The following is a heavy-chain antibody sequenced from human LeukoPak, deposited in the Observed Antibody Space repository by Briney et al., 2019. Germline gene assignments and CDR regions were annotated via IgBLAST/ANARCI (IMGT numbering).Heavy chain of an antibody. CDR3: ARDQSGYYPYYYYYMDV. Sequence: PGGSLRLSCAASGFTFSSYWMSWVRQAPGKGLEWVANIKQDGSEKYYVDSVKGRSTISRDNAKNSLYLQMNSLRAEDTAVYYCARDQSGYYPYYYYYMDVWGKGTTVTVSS. CDR1: GFTFSSYW. D-gene: IGHD3-9*01. V-gene: IGHV3-7*01. J-gene: IGHJ6*03. CDR2: IKQDGSEK.